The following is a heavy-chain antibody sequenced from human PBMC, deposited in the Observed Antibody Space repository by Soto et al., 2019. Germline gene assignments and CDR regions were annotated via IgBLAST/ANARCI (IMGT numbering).Heavy chain of an antibody. D-gene: IGHD1-7*01. V-gene: IGHV2-70*04. Sequence: GPTLVNPTQTLTLTCTFSGFSLGTSGMRVSWIRQPPGKALEWLARIDWDDDKFYSTSLKTRLTISKDTSKNQVVLTMTNMDPVDTATYYCARGTLDYYYGMDVWGQGTTVTVSS. CDR3: ARGTLDYYYGMDV. J-gene: IGHJ6*02. CDR1: GFSLGTSGMR. CDR2: IDWDDDK.